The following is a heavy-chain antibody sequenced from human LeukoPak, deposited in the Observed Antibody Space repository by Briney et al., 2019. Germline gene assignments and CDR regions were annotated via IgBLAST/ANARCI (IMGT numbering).Heavy chain of an antibody. V-gene: IGHV4-34*01. CDR3: AGRGEALFDY. D-gene: IGHD3-16*01. Sequence: PSETLSLTCAVYGGSFSGYYWSWIRQPPGKGLEWIGEINHSGSTNYNPSLKSRVTMSVDTSKNQFSLKLSSVTAAGTAVYYCAGRGEALFDYGGQGTLVTVSS. CDR1: GGSFSGYY. J-gene: IGHJ4*02. CDR2: INHSGST.